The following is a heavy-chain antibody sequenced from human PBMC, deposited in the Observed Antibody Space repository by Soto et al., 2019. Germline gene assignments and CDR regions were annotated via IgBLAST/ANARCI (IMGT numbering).Heavy chain of an antibody. Sequence: GGSLRLSCAASGFTFGNYAMSWVRQAPGKGVEWVSSTTGSGVNTYYADSVKGRFTISRDNSRSTLYLQMSSLRADDTAVYYCTNHIRDPHFTYYHYYMDVWGEGTTVTVSS. V-gene: IGHV3-23*01. D-gene: IGHD2-21*01. J-gene: IGHJ6*03. CDR1: GFTFGNYA. CDR3: TNHIRDPHFTYYHYYMDV. CDR2: TTGSGVNT.